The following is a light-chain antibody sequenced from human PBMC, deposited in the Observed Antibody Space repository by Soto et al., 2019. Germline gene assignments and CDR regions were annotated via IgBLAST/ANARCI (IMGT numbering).Light chain of an antibody. CDR1: SSNIGNNY. V-gene: IGLV1-51*02. J-gene: IGLJ1*01. CDR2: ENN. CDR3: GTWDSSLSAL. Sequence: QSVLTQPLSVSAAPGQKVTISCSGRSSNIGNNYVSWYQQLPGTAPKLLIYENNKRPSGIPDRFSGSKSGTSATLGITGLQTGDEAHYYCGTWDSSLSALFGTGTKVSVL.